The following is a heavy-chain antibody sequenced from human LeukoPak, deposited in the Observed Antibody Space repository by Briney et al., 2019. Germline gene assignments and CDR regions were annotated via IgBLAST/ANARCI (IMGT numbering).Heavy chain of an antibody. CDR2: ISSTGSYT. CDR1: GFTFSSYA. J-gene: IGHJ4*02. D-gene: IGHD4-17*01. V-gene: IGHV3-23*01. CDR3: ARRGESTNYGDYRFDS. Sequence: GGSLRLFCTVSGFTFSSYAMSCVRQAPGKGLQWVSAISSTGSYTYHAESVKGRFTISRDNSKNTLYLQMNSLRVEDTSVYYCARRGESTNYGDYRFDSWGQGTLVFVSS.